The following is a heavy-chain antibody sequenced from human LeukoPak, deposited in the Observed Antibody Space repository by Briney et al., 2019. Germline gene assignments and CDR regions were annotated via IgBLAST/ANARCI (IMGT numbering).Heavy chain of an antibody. CDR1: GFTLSIYP. V-gene: IGHV3-23*01. J-gene: IGHJ6*02. CDR2: FSGSGGST. D-gene: IGHD3-10*01. Sequence: GGSLRLSCAASGFTLSIYPMAWVRQTPGKGLGWVPPFSGSGGSTNYADSVRGRFTISRDNSKNKLYLQMNRLRAEDTAVYYCAKVPGVRGYYYYGMDVWGQGTTVTVSS. CDR3: AKVPGVRGYYYYGMDV.